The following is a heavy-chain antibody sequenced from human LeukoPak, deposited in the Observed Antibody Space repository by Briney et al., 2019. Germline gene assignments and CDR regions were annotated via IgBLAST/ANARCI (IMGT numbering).Heavy chain of an antibody. CDR1: GGSISSGSYD. V-gene: IGHV4-61*09. J-gene: IGHJ4*02. CDR2: IYTSGST. CDR3: AREVEQLWSEAIFDY. Sequence: SETLSLTCTVSGGSISSGSYDWYRIRQPAGKGLEWIGHIYTSGSTDYNPSLKTRVTISVATSKNQFSLKLSSVTAADTAVDYGAREVEQLWSEAIFDYWGQGTLVTVSS. D-gene: IGHD5-18*01.